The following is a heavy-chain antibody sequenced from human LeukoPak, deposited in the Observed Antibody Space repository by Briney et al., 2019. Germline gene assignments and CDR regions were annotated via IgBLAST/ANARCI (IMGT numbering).Heavy chain of an antibody. CDR2: INPNSGGT. Sequence: ASVKVSCKASGYTFTGYYMYWVQQAPGQGLEWIGRINPNSGGTNYAQKFQGRVTMTRDTSISTAYMELSRLRSDDTAVYYCAREEYSGSYFSSYYYMDVWGKGTTVTVSS. CDR3: AREEYSGSYFSSYYYMDV. CDR1: GYTFTGYY. J-gene: IGHJ6*03. V-gene: IGHV1-2*06. D-gene: IGHD1-26*01.